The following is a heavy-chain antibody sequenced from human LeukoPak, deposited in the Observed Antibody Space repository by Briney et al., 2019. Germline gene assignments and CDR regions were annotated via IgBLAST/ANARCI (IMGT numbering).Heavy chain of an antibody. J-gene: IGHJ6*02. CDR2: IYPGDSDT. Sequence: GESLQIFCKGSGSSFTSYWIGWVRQMPGKGLEWMGIIYPGDSDTRYSPSFQGQVTISADKSISTAYLQWSSLKASDTAMYYCAGGTTNYYYGMDVWGQGTAVTVSS. V-gene: IGHV5-51*01. CDR1: GSSFTSYW. D-gene: IGHD1-1*01. CDR3: AGGTTNYYYGMDV.